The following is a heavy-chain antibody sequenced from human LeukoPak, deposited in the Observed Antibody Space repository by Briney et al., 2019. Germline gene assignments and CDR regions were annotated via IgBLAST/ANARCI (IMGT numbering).Heavy chain of an antibody. CDR1: GGSISSGSYY. V-gene: IGHV4-61*02. D-gene: IGHD3-22*01. CDR3: ARDSHYDSIQN. Sequence: SETLSLTCTVSGGSISSGSYYWSWIRQPAGKGLEWIGRIYTSGSTNYNPSLKSRVTISVDTSKNQFSLKLSSVTAADTAVYYCARDSHYDSIQNWGQGTLVTVSS. J-gene: IGHJ4*02. CDR2: IYTSGST.